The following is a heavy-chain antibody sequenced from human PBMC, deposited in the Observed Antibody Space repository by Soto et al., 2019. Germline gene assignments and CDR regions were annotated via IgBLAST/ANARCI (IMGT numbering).Heavy chain of an antibody. J-gene: IGHJ6*02. D-gene: IGHD2-21*02. Sequence: SGPTLVNPTQTLTLTCTFSAFSLSTGGVGVGWIRQPPGKALEWLALIYWDDDKRYSPSLRSWLTITKDTSKNQVVLTMTNMDPVDTATYYCIQSRCGGDCLQSYASYYYYGMDVWGQGTTVTVSS. V-gene: IGHV2-5*02. CDR3: IQSRCGGDCLQSYASYYYYGMDV. CDR2: IYWDDDK. CDR1: AFSLSTGGVG.